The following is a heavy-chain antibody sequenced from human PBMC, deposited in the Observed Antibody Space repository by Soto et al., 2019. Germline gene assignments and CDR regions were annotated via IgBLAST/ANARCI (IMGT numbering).Heavy chain of an antibody. D-gene: IGHD3-16*01. Sequence: SVKVSCKASGGTFSSYAISWVRQAPGQGLEWMGGIIPIFGTADYAQKFQGRVTITADESTSTAYMELNSLRSEDTAVYYCARFYDYVWWSRRYYYYGMDVWGQGTTVTVSS. CDR3: ARFYDYVWWSRRYYYYGMDV. CDR2: IIPIFGTA. V-gene: IGHV1-69*13. J-gene: IGHJ6*02. CDR1: GGTFSSYA.